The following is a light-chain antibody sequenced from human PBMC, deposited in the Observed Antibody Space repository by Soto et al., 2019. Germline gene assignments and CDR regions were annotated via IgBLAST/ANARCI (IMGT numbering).Light chain of an antibody. Sequence: DIQMTQSPSTLSGSVGDRVTITCRASQGIRNDLGWSQREPGKAPKRLIPAAPSLESGVPSRFSGSGSGTEFTLTISSLQPDDFATYYCQQYNSYSGTFGQGTKVDI. CDR2: AAP. J-gene: IGKJ1*01. CDR3: QQYNSYSGT. V-gene: IGKV1-17*01. CDR1: QGIRND.